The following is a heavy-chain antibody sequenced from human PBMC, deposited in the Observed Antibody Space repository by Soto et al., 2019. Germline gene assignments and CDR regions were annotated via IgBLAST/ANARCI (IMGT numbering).Heavy chain of an antibody. V-gene: IGHV3-30*18. D-gene: IGHD3-9*01. J-gene: IGHJ4*02. CDR1: GYNFDSYG. Sequence: GGSLRLSCAVSGYNFDSYGMHWVRQAPGKGLEWVAVISYDGSHKASADSVKGRFAISRDNSKNILFLQMNSLRVEDTAVYYCAKDLVQTGRWPADWGQGTLVTVSS. CDR2: ISYDGSHK. CDR3: AKDLVQTGRWPAD.